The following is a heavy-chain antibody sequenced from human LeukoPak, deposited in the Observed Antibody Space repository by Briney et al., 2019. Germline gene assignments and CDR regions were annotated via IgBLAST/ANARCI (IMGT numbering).Heavy chain of an antibody. D-gene: IGHD3-3*01. CDR1: GFTFSSYW. CDR3: ARGGYFEFWSGYFQRLEGWFDP. CDR2: IKQDGSEK. Sequence: GGSLGLSCAASGFTFSSYWMSWVRQAPGKWLEWVANIKQDGSEKYYVDSVKGRFTVSRDNAKNSLYLEMNSLRAEDTAVYYCARGGYFEFWSGYFQRLEGWFDPWGQGTLVTVSS. J-gene: IGHJ5*02. V-gene: IGHV3-7*01.